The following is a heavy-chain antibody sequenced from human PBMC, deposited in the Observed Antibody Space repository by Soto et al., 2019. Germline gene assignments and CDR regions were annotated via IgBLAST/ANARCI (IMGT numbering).Heavy chain of an antibody. J-gene: IGHJ4*02. Sequence: PSGSLRLASAASGFTFSSYGMHWVRQAPGKGLEWVAVIWYDGSNKYYADSVKGRFTISRDNSKNTLYLQMNSLRAEDTAVYYCARDHRSPYYYESSGYYYWGQGSLVTVSS. CDR2: IWYDGSNK. D-gene: IGHD3-22*01. V-gene: IGHV3-33*01. CDR3: ARDHRSPYYYESSGYYY. CDR1: GFTFSSYG.